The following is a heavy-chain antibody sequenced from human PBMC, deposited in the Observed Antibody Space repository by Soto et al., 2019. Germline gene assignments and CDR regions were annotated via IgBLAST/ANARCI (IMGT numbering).Heavy chain of an antibody. D-gene: IGHD4-4*01. J-gene: IGHJ6*02. CDR2: IYYSGST. CDR3: GRGQTVIDV. V-gene: IGHV4-30-4*01. Sequence: QLQLQESGPGLVKPSETLSLTCSVSGGTITRGDHFWSWVRQSPGKGLEWLGYIYYSGSTYYNPSLKGRVMMTIDTSKHQFSLNLSSVTAADTAVFYCGRGQTVIDVWGQGTTVTVSS. CDR1: GGTITRGDHF.